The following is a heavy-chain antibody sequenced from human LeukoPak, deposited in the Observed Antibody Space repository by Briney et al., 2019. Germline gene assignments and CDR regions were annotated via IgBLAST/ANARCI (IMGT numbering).Heavy chain of an antibody. D-gene: IGHD6-13*01. CDR3: AREAAGSDY. CDR1: GGSISSSSYY. Sequence: SETLSLTCTVSGGSISSSSYYWGWIRQPPGKGLERIGSIYYSGSTYYNPSLKSRVTISVDTSKNQFSLKLNSVTAADTAVYFCAREAAGSDYWGQGTLVTVSS. CDR2: IYYSGST. V-gene: IGHV4-39*07. J-gene: IGHJ4*02.